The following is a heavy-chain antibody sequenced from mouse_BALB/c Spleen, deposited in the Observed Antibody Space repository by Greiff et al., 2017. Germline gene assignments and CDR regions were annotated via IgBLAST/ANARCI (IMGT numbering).Heavy chain of an antibody. V-gene: IGHV1-9*01. CDR1: GYTFSSYW. J-gene: IGHJ4*01. Sequence: VQLQESGAELMKPGASVKISCKATGYTFSSYWIEWVKQRPGHGLEWIGEILPGSGSTNYNEKFKGKATFTADTSSNTAYMQLSSLTSEDSAVYYCALYYDYDGGVYAMDYWGQGTSVTVSS. CDR3: ALYYDYDGGVYAMDY. D-gene: IGHD2-4*01. CDR2: ILPGSGST.